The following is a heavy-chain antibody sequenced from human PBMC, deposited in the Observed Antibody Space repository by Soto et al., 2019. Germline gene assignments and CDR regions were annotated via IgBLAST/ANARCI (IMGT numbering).Heavy chain of an antibody. CDR2: INHSGST. CDR1: GGSFSGYY. D-gene: IGHD3-10*01. CDR3: ARLRYRGQNPSYFDY. Sequence: QVQLQQWGAGLLKPSETLSLTCAVYGGSFSGYYWSWIRQPPGKGLEWIGEINHSGSTNYNPSLKSRVTISVDTSKNQFSLKLSSVTAADTAVYYCARLRYRGQNPSYFDYWGQGTLVTVSS. V-gene: IGHV4-34*01. J-gene: IGHJ4*02.